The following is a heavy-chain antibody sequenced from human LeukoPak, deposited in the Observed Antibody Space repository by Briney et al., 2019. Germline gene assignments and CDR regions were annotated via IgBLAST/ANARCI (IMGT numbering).Heavy chain of an antibody. CDR1: GFTFSDYY. D-gene: IGHD3-22*01. CDR3: ARVVRSEYYYDSSGYYKNLYYYYMDV. Sequence: GGSLRLSCAASGFTFSDYYMSWLRQAPGKGLEWASYISSSGSTIYYADSVKGRFTISRDNAKNSLYLQMNSLRAEDTAVYYCARVVRSEYYYDSSGYYKNLYYYYMDVWGKGATVTVSS. J-gene: IGHJ6*03. V-gene: IGHV3-11*01. CDR2: ISSSGSTI.